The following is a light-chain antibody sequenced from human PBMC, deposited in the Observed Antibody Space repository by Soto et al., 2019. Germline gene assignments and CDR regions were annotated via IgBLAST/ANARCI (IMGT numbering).Light chain of an antibody. CDR3: QEYGALPVT. CDR1: QSVRGNS. Sequence: EVAVTQAPGTLSLSPGEGATLSCRASQSVRGNSLAWYQQKPGQAPRLLIYSVSSRATGIPDRFSGSGSGTDFTLTISRLEPEDFAAYYCQEYGALPVTFGPGITVDI. J-gene: IGKJ3*01. CDR2: SVS. V-gene: IGKV3-20*01.